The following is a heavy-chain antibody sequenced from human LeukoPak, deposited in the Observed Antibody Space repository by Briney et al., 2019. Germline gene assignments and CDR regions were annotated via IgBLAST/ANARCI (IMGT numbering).Heavy chain of an antibody. CDR1: GFTFSSYG. CDR3: AREGLRYFDWLRGSFDY. Sequence: GGSLRLSCAASGFTFSSYGMHWVRQAPGKGLEWVAVISYDGSNIYYADSVKGRFTISRDNSKNTLYLQMNSLRAEDTAVYYCAREGLRYFDWLRGSFDYWGQGTLVTVSS. J-gene: IGHJ4*02. CDR2: ISYDGSNI. D-gene: IGHD3-9*01. V-gene: IGHV3-30*03.